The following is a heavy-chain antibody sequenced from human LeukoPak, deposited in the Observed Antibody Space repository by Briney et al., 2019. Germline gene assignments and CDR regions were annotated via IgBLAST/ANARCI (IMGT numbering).Heavy chain of an antibody. Sequence: ASVKVSCKGSGYTFTSYDINWVRQATGQGLEWMGWMNPNSGNTGYAQKFQGRVTMTRNTSISTAYMELSSLRSEDTAVYYCASDQEVGATSYNWFDPWGQGTLVTVSS. V-gene: IGHV1-8*01. CDR1: GYTFTSYD. J-gene: IGHJ5*02. CDR2: MNPNSGNT. CDR3: ASDQEVGATSYNWFDP. D-gene: IGHD1-26*01.